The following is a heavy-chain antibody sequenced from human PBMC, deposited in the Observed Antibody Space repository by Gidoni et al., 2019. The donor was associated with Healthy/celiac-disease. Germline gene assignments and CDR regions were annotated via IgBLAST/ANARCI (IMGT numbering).Heavy chain of an antibody. CDR1: GGSFSGYY. J-gene: IGHJ6*02. D-gene: IGHD1-1*01. CDR3: ARAARTGKTTYTNYYYGMDV. CDR2: INHSGST. Sequence: QVQLQQWGAGLLKPSETLSLPCAVYGGSFSGYYWSWIRQPPGKGLEWIGEINHSGSTNYNPSLKSRVTISVDTSKNQFSLKLSSVTAADTAVYYCARAARTGKTTYTNYYYGMDVWGQGTTVTVSS. V-gene: IGHV4-34*01.